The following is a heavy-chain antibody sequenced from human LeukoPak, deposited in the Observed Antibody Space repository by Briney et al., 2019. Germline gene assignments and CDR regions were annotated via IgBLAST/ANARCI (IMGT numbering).Heavy chain of an antibody. J-gene: IGHJ5*02. CDR1: GASNSNSAYY. CDR2: VHYSGST. CDR3: ARLFFVIDT. Sequence: SETLSLTCTVSGASNSNSAYYWLWIRQPPREGLECIGTVHYSGSTFYNPSLKSRVNISVDTSKNQFSLQLSSVTAADTAVYYCARLFFVIDTWGQGTLVTVSS. D-gene: IGHD3-3*01. V-gene: IGHV4-39*01.